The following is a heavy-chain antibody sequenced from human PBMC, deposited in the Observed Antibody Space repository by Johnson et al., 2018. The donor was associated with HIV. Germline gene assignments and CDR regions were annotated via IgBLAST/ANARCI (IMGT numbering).Heavy chain of an antibody. Sequence: QVQLVESGGGVVQPGRSLRLSCVASGFTFSSYGMHWVRQAPGEGLEWVAVIWYDVSNKYYADSVKGRFTISRDNSKNTLYLQMNSLKTEDTAVYYCAREALDGPGDDAFDIWGQGTMVTVSS. CDR1: GFTFSSYG. CDR2: IWYDVSNK. CDR3: AREALDGPGDDAFDI. V-gene: IGHV3-33*01. J-gene: IGHJ3*02. D-gene: IGHD5-24*01.